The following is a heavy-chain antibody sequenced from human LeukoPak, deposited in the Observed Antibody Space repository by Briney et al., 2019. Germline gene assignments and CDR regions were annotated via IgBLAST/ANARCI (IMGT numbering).Heavy chain of an antibody. CDR3: AREKWETDY. Sequence: ASVKVSCKASGYTFTSYGISWVRQAPGQGLEWMGWINPNSGGTNYAQKFQGRVTMIRDTSISTAYMELSRLRSDDTAVYYCAREKWETDYWGQGTLVTVSS. V-gene: IGHV1-2*02. D-gene: IGHD1-26*01. CDR2: INPNSGGT. CDR1: GYTFTSYG. J-gene: IGHJ4*02.